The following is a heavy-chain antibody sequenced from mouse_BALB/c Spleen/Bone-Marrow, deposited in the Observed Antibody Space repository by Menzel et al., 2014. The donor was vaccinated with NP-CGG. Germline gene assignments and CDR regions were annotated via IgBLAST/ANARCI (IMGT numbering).Heavy chain of an antibody. CDR2: INPSSGYT. Sequence: VQLQQSGAELARPGASVKMSCKASGYTFTSYTMHWVKQRPGQGLEWIGYINPSSGYTNYNQKFKDKATLTADKSSSTAYMQLSSLTSDDSAVYYCARANGNYVLAYWGQGTLVTVSA. CDR3: ARANGNYVLAY. J-gene: IGHJ3*01. CDR1: GYTFTSYT. V-gene: IGHV1-4*01. D-gene: IGHD2-1*01.